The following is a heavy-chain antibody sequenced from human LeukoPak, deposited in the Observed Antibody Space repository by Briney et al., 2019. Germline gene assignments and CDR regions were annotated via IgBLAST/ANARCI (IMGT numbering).Heavy chain of an antibody. V-gene: IGHV3-23*01. Sequence: GGSLRLSCAPSGFTFSSYAMSWVRQPPGKGVAWVSAISGSGGSTYYADSVKGRFTISRDNSKNTLYLQMNSLRAEDTAVYYRAKEDYDILTGYYWGGGVGMDVWGQGTTVTVSS. CDR2: ISGSGGST. D-gene: IGHD3-9*01. J-gene: IGHJ6*02. CDR3: AKEDYDILTGYYWGGGVGMDV. CDR1: GFTFSSYA.